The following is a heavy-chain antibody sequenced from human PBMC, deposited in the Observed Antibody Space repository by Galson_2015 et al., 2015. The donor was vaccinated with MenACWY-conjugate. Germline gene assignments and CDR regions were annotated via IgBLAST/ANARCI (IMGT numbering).Heavy chain of an antibody. CDR1: GYTLTDLS. Sequence: SVKVSCKVSGYTLTDLSIHWVRQAPGKGLEWMGGFDPEDRKKDYAQNFQGRVTMTEDTSTDTAYMELSSLRSEDTAVYYCATRFMITFGGVIVKGYYYGMDVWGQGTTVTVSS. CDR2: FDPEDRKK. J-gene: IGHJ6*02. D-gene: IGHD3-16*02. V-gene: IGHV1-24*01. CDR3: ATRFMITFGGVIVKGYYYGMDV.